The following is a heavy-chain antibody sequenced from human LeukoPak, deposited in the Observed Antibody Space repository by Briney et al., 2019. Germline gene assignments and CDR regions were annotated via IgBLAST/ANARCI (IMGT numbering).Heavy chain of an antibody. V-gene: IGHV1-2*02. CDR2: INPGGGVT. CDR3: ARGPNHYYYMDV. D-gene: IGHD2-8*01. J-gene: IGHJ6*03. CDR1: GYTFTEYY. Sequence: GASVKVSCKTSGYTFTEYYIHWVRQAPGQGLEWMGWINPGGGVTKSAQKFQGRVTMTTDKSINTVYMELNRLTSDDTAVYFCARGPNHYYYMDVWGKGTTVTVSS.